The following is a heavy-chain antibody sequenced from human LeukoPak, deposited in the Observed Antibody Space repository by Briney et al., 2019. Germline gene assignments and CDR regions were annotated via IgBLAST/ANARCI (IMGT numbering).Heavy chain of an antibody. CDR3: ASEGASTRSFDY. J-gene: IGHJ4*02. V-gene: IGHV1-2*02. CDR2: INPNSGGT. CDR1: GYTFTGYY. Sequence: SVKVPCKASGYTFTGYYMHWVRQAPGQGLEWMGWINPNSGGTNYAQKFQGRVTMTRDTPLSTAYMEVSRLRSDDTAVYYCASEGASTRSFDYWGQGTLVTVSS. D-gene: IGHD1-26*01.